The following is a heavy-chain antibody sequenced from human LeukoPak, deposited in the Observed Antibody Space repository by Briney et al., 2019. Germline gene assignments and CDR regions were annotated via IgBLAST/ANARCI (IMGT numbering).Heavy chain of an antibody. CDR1: GGSFSRYY. J-gene: IGHJ4*03. CDR3: ARGATISETGYFDF. Sequence: SETLSLTCAVYGGSFSRYYWGWIRQSPGKGLEWIAEIDHRGDTNYNPSVKSRVTISVDTSKNQFPLKVRSLSAADTAVYYCARGATISETGYFDFWGQGTLVTVSS. D-gene: IGHD1-1*01. CDR2: IDHRGDT. V-gene: IGHV4-34*01.